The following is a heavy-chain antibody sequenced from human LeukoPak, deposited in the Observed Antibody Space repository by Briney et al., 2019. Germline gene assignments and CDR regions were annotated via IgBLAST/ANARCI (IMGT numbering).Heavy chain of an antibody. V-gene: IGHV4-39*01. J-gene: IGHJ6*02. CDR2: IYCSGST. Sequence: ASETLSLTCTVSGGSISSSSYYWGWIRQPPGKGLEWIGSIYCSGSTYYNPSLKSRVTISVDTSKNQFSLKLSSVTAADTAVYYCASQVEDGMDVWGQGTTVTVSS. CDR1: GGSISSSSYY. CDR3: ASQVEDGMDV.